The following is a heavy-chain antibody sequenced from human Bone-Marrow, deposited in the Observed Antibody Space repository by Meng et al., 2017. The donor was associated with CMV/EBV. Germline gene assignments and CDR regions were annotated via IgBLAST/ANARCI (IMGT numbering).Heavy chain of an antibody. CDR2: IYYSGST. V-gene: IGHV4-31*03. CDR3: ARAPRGLEPEASYFDY. Sequence: LRLSCTVSGGSISSGGYYWSWIRQHPGKGLEWIGYIYYSGSTYYNPSLKSRVTISVDTSKNQFSLKLSSVTAADTAVYYCARAPRGLEPEASYFDYWGQGTLVTVSS. J-gene: IGHJ4*02. D-gene: IGHD1-1*01. CDR1: GGSISSGGYY.